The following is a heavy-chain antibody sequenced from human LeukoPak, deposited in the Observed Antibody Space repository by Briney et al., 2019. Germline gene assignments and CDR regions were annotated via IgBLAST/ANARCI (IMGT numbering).Heavy chain of an antibody. CDR2: SDPEDGET. V-gene: IGHV1-24*01. Sequence: GASVKVSRQVSGSTLTEVSIHWVRQAPGKGLEYVGGSDPEDGETFHAQNFQGRVTMTDDTSTDTAYMELSSLRSEDTAVYYCVTDRARLFWYFDLWGRGTLVTVSS. J-gene: IGHJ2*01. D-gene: IGHD1-1*01. CDR1: GSTLTEVS. CDR3: VTDRARLFWYFDL.